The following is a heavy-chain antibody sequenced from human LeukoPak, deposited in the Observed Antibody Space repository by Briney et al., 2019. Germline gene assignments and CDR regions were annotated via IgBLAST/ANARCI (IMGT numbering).Heavy chain of an antibody. CDR3: ARDSLGTRYCSSTSYPCYYYYYYMDV. Sequence: PSETLSLTCTVSGGSISSGSYYWSWIRQPAGKGLEWIGRIYTSGSTNYNPSLKSRVTISVDTSKNQFSLKLSSVTAADTAVYYCARDSLGTRYCSSTSYPCYYYYYYMDVWGKGTTVTVSS. D-gene: IGHD2-2*01. CDR2: IYTSGST. J-gene: IGHJ6*03. CDR1: GGSISSGSYY. V-gene: IGHV4-61*02.